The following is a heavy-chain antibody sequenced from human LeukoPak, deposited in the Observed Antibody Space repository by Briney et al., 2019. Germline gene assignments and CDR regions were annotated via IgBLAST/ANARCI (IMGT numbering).Heavy chain of an antibody. CDR1: GFTFSSYA. V-gene: IGHV3-30*04. D-gene: IGHD3-22*01. CDR2: ISYDGSNK. CDR3: AKGADTMIVVVTHPLDY. J-gene: IGHJ4*02. Sequence: GGSLRLSCAASGFTFSSYAMHWVRQAPGKGLEWVAIISYDGSNKYYADSVKGRFTISRDNSKNTLYLQMNSLRAEDTAVYYCAKGADTMIVVVTHPLDYWGQGTLVTVSS.